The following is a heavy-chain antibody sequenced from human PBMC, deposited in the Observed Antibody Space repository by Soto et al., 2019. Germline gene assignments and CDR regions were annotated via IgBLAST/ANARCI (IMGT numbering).Heavy chain of an antibody. CDR3: AREQWLVTRDFDY. D-gene: IGHD6-19*01. Sequence: SETPSPPCTVSGGSLSSSSYYLGWVRPPPGKGLEWIGSIYYSGRTYYNPSLKSRVTISVDTSKNQFSLKLSSVTAADTAVYYCAREQWLVTRDFDYWGQGTLVTVSS. CDR2: IYYSGRT. V-gene: IGHV4-39*02. CDR1: GGSLSSSSYY. J-gene: IGHJ4*02.